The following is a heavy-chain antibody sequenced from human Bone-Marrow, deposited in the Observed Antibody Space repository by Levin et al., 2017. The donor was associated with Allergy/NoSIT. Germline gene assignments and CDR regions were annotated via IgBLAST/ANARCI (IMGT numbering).Heavy chain of an antibody. V-gene: IGHV3-49*04. CDR1: GFGFVDYT. CDR2: IKSRDYGGTA. J-gene: IGHJ2*01. Sequence: GESLKISCAASGFGFVDYTMSWVRQAPGKGLEFVGLIKSRDYGGTAEYAASEKGRFSISRDDSKNIVYLQMNTLKTEDTAVYFCTRDAVRGDYGYFDIWGRGTLVAVSS. CDR3: TRDAVRGDYGYFDI. D-gene: IGHD2-21*01.